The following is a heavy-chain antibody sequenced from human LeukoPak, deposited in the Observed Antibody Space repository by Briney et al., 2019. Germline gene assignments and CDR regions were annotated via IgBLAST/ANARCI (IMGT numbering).Heavy chain of an antibody. V-gene: IGHV4-59*01. J-gene: IGHJ5*02. Sequence: SETLSLTCTVSGGSISSYYWSWIRQPPGKGLEWIGYIYYSGSTNYNPSLKSRVTISVDTSKNQFSLKLSSVTAADTAVYYCARRRGRELQNWFDPWGQGTLVTVSS. CDR3: ARRRGRELQNWFDP. CDR2: IYYSGST. CDR1: GGSISSYY. D-gene: IGHD1-7*01.